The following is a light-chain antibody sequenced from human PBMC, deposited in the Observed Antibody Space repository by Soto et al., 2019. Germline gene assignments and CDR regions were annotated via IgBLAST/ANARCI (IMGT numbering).Light chain of an antibody. J-gene: IGLJ3*02. Sequence: QSVLTQQPSASGTPGQRVTISCSGSSSNIGSKTVNWYQQLPGTAPKLLIYSNNQRPSGVPDRFSGSKSGTSASLAISGLQSEDEADYHCAAWDDSLNGPVFGGGTKVTVL. CDR1: SSNIGSKT. CDR3: AAWDDSLNGPV. V-gene: IGLV1-44*01. CDR2: SNN.